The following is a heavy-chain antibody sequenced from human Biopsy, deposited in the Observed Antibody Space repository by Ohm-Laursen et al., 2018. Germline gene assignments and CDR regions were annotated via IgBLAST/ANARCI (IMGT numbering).Heavy chain of an antibody. J-gene: IGHJ5*02. V-gene: IGHV3-21*01. Sequence: SLRLSCAASGVTLSGYSMNWVRQAPGTGLEWVSSISASSSYIYYADSVKGRFTVSKENGKNSLYLHMNSLRAEDTAVYYCASEVVPAGIGGHWFDPWGQGTLVTVSS. D-gene: IGHD2-2*01. CDR3: ASEVVPAGIGGHWFDP. CDR1: GVTLSGYS. CDR2: ISASSSYI.